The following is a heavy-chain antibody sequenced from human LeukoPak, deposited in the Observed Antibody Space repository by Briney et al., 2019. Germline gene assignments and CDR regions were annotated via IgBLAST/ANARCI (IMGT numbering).Heavy chain of an antibody. Sequence: GGSLRLSCAASGFTFSSYTMHWVRQAPGKGLEWVALISYDGNNKYYADSVKGRFTISRDYSKNTLYLQMNSLRAEDTAVYYCARNGYYYDSRYYFDYWGQGTLVTVSS. V-gene: IGHV3-30-3*01. CDR1: GFTFSSYT. D-gene: IGHD3-22*01. J-gene: IGHJ4*02. CDR3: ARNGYYYDSRYYFDY. CDR2: ISYDGNNK.